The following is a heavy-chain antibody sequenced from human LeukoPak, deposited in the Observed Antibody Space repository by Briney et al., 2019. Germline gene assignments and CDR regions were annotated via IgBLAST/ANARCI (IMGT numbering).Heavy chain of an antibody. CDR3: AKAGGGSGYNPLGY. D-gene: IGHD5-24*01. J-gene: IGHJ4*02. V-gene: IGHV3-23*01. CDR2: ISNNGGST. CDR1: GFTFSSYA. Sequence: PGGSLRLSCAASGFTFSSYAMNWVRQAPGKGLEWVSAISNNGGSTFYADSVKGRFTISRDNSKNTFYLQMNSLRDEDTALYYCAKAGGGSGYNPLGYWGQGTLVTVSS.